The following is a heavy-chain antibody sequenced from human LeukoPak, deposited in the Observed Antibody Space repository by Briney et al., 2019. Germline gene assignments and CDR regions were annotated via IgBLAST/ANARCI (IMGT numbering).Heavy chain of an antibody. J-gene: IGHJ4*02. V-gene: IGHV4-59*01. CDR1: GGSISSYY. Sequence: SETLSLTCTVSGGSISSYYWSWIRQPPGKGLEWIGYIYYSGSTNYNPSLKSRVTISVDTSKNQFSLKLSSVTAVDTAVYYCARAVGGYSYGLPYWGQGTLVTVSS. CDR3: ARAVGGYSYGLPY. CDR2: IYYSGST. D-gene: IGHD5-18*01.